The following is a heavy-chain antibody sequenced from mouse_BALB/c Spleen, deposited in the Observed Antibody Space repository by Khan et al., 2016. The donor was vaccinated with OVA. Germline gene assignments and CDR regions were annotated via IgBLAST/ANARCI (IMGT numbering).Heavy chain of an antibody. V-gene: IGHV1-77*01. CDR2: ISPGSGDT. CDR3: ARRNYFGYTFAY. J-gene: IGHJ3*01. Sequence: QVQLKQSGAELARPGASVKLSCKASGYTFTDYYINWVKQRTGQGLEWIGEISPGSGDTYYNEKFKGKDTLTADKSSSTVYMQLSSLTAAASAVYFRARRNYFGYTFAYCGPGTLVTVSA. D-gene: IGHD1-2*01. CDR1: GYTFTDYY.